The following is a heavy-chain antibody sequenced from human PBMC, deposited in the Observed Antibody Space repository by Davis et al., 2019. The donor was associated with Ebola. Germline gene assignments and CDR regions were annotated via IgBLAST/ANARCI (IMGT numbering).Heavy chain of an antibody. CDR1: GFTLSSYS. V-gene: IGHV3-21*04. CDR3: AKAGSGWPGELDY. Sequence: GGSLRLSCAASGFTLSSYSMNWVRQAPGKGLEWVSSISSSSSYIYYADSVKGRFTISRDNAKNSLYLQMNSLRAEDTALYYCAKAGSGWPGELDYWGQGTLVTVSS. CDR2: ISSSSSYI. J-gene: IGHJ4*02. D-gene: IGHD6-19*01.